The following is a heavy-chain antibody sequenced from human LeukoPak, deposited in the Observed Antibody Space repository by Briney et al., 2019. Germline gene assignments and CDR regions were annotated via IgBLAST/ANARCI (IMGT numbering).Heavy chain of an antibody. CDR1: GYTFTSYA. Sequence: ASVKVSCKASGYTFTSYAMHWVRQAPGQRLEWMGWINAGNGNTKYSQKFQGRVTITRDTSASTAYMELSSLRSEDTAVYYCARDQDCGDYSLDDAFDIWGQGTMVTVSS. V-gene: IGHV1-3*01. CDR2: INAGNGNT. J-gene: IGHJ3*02. D-gene: IGHD4-17*01. CDR3: ARDQDCGDYSLDDAFDI.